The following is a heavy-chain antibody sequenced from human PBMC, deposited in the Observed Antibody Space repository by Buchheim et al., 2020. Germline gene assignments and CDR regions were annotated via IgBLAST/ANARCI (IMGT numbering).Heavy chain of an antibody. CDR1: GFTFSDYY. D-gene: IGHD2-15*01. Sequence: QVQLVESGGGLVKPGGSLRLSCAASGFTFSDYYMSWIRQAPGKGLEWVSYISSSSSYTNYAASVKGRFTISRDNAKNSLYLQMKSLRAEDTAVYYCARVLGYCSGGSCYVYYYGMDVWGQGTT. J-gene: IGHJ6*02. CDR2: ISSSSSYT. V-gene: IGHV3-11*06. CDR3: ARVLGYCSGGSCYVYYYGMDV.